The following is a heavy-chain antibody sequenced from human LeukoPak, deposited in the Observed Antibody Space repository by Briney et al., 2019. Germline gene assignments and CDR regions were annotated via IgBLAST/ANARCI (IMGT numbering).Heavy chain of an antibody. Sequence: ETLSLTCTVSGSSISSYHWTWIRQPAGKGLEWIGRLSASGTTNFNPSLKSRVTISGDKTKKQVSLRLSSVTAADTAVYYCARDADGAAQLDPWGQGTLVTVSS. J-gene: IGHJ5*02. CDR3: ARDADGAAQLDP. CDR1: GSSISSYH. CDR2: LSASGTT. D-gene: IGHD6-13*01. V-gene: IGHV4-4*07.